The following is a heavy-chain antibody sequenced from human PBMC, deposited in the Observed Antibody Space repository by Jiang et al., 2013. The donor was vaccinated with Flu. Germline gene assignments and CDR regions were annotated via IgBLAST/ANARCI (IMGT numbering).Heavy chain of an antibody. CDR3: ARESPPGVAVSGTFDY. D-gene: IGHD6-19*01. CDR2: VYYGGQT. J-gene: IGHJ4*01. V-gene: IGHV4-30-4*08. CDR1: GGSVNSGEYS. Sequence: GSGLVKPSQTLSLTCTVSGGSVNSGEYSWTWIRQPPGKGLEWIGFVYYGGQTLYSPSLKGRVTISVDTSKNQFSLNLNSVTAADTAVYYCARESPPGVAVSGTFDYWARKAGHRLL.